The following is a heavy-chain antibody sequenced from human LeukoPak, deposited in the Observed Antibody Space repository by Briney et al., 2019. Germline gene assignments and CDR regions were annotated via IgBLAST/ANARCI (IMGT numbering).Heavy chain of an antibody. CDR3: ARTPNNWFDP. CDR2: IDPSDSYT. J-gene: IGHJ5*02. V-gene: IGHV5-10-1*01. CDR1: GYSFTSYW. Sequence: GESPKISCKGSGYSFTSYWISWVRQMPGKGREWMGRIDPSDSYTNYSPSFQGHVTISADKSISTAYLQWSSLKASDTAMYYCARTPNNWFDPWGQGTLVTVSS.